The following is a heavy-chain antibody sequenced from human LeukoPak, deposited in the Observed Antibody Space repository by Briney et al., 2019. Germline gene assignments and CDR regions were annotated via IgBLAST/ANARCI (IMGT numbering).Heavy chain of an antibody. J-gene: IGHJ4*02. D-gene: IGHD3-3*01. V-gene: IGHV1-69*13. Sequence: ASVKVSCKASGGTVSSYAIRWVRQAPGQGLEWMGGIIPIFGTTNYAQKFQGRVTITADESTSTAYMELSSLKSEDTAVYYCARGNPRSLLPYYFDYWGQGTLVTVSS. CDR1: GGTVSSYA. CDR3: ARGNPRSLLPYYFDY. CDR2: IIPIFGTT.